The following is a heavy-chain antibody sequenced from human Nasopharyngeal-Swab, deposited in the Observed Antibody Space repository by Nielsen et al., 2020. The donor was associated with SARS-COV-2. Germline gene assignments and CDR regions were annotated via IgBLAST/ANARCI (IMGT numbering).Heavy chain of an antibody. D-gene: IGHD1-7*01. CDR3: AGLELPGRYFAS. V-gene: IGHV4-39*01. Sequence: SETLSLTCTVSGDSFNSNYYWGRSPHPRGKGQERSAIIHYTGGTHFNPSLKTRVTISVDTSNDQFSLKLNSVTAADAAVYYRAGLELPGRYFASWGQGTLVTVSS. CDR2: IHYTGGT. CDR1: GDSFNSNYY. J-gene: IGHJ4*02.